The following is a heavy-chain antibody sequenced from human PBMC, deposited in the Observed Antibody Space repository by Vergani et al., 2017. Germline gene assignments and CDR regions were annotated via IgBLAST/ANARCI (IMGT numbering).Heavy chain of an antibody. CDR2: IYSTGST. CDR1: GGSFNTYY. Sequence: QVQLEESGPGLVKPSETLSLTCTVSGGSFNTYYWSWIRQSPGKGLEWIGYIYSTGSTNYTPSLNSRVTMSVETSKNQFSLKLRSVTAADTAVYFCARVMYRDEASTGYRLEGMDIWGQGTTVTISS. V-gene: IGHV4-59*13. J-gene: IGHJ6*02. D-gene: IGHD3-9*01. CDR3: ARVMYRDEASTGYRLEGMDI.